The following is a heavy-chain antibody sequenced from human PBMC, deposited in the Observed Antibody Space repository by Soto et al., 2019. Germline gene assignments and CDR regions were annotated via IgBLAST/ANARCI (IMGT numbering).Heavy chain of an antibody. D-gene: IGHD3-3*02. CDR3: ARGHLPWDYHSYGMDV. V-gene: IGHV5-10-1*01. Sequence: GESLKISCKGSGYSFTSYWISWVRQMPGKGLEWMGRIDPSDSYTNYSPSFQGHVTISADKSISTAYLQWSSLRPDDMAVYYCARGHLPWDYHSYGMDVWGRGTTVTVSS. CDR2: IDPSDSYT. J-gene: IGHJ6*02. CDR1: GYSFTSYW.